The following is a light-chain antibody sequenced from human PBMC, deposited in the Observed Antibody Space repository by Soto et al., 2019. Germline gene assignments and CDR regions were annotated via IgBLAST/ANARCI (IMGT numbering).Light chain of an antibody. CDR1: QSVSSSY. J-gene: IGKJ1*01. Sequence: EIVLTQSPGTLSLSPGERSTLSCRASQSVSSSYLAWYQQEPGQAPRLLIYGASTRATGIPARFSGSGSGTDFTLTIRSLEPEDFAVYYCQQRSNWPPWTFGQGTKVDIK. CDR3: QQRSNWPPWT. V-gene: IGKV3D-20*02. CDR2: GAS.